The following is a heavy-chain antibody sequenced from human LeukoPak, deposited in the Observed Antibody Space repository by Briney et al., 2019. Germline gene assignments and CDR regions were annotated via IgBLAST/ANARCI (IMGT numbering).Heavy chain of an antibody. CDR3: ARAAHYDILTGYYSSRDYYYMDV. D-gene: IGHD3-9*01. J-gene: IGHJ6*03. CDR2: INPNSGGT. CDR1: GYTFTGYY. V-gene: IGHV1-2*02. Sequence: AASVKVSCKASGYTFTGYYMHWVRQAPGQGLEWMGWINPNSGGTNYAQKFQGRVTMTRDTSISTAYMELSRLRSDDTAVYYCARAAHYDILTGYYSSRDYYYMDVWGKGTTVTISS.